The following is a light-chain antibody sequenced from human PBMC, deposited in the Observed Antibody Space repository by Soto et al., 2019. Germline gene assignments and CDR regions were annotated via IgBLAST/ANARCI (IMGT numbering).Light chain of an antibody. CDR2: KAS. CDR1: QGISSW. Sequence: IQTAQSPSTLSAAVVHRVTTTCPASQGISSWLARYQQKPGTAPKLLIYKASSLKSGVPSRFSGSGSGTEFTLTISSLQPDDFATYYCQHYNSYSWAFGHGTKVDIK. CDR3: QHYNSYSWA. V-gene: IGKV1-5*03. J-gene: IGKJ1*01.